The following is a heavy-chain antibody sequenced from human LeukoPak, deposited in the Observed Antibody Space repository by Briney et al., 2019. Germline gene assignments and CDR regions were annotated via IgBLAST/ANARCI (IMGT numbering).Heavy chain of an antibody. CDR3: ARYNSLLRGVTTSDY. CDR1: GYTFSNYG. D-gene: IGHD3-10*01. CDR2: ISGHNGDV. J-gene: IGHJ4*02. V-gene: IGHV1-18*01. Sequence: GTSVKVSRKASGYTFSNYGITWVRQAPGQGLEWMGTISGHNGDVNYAPKFQGRVTMTTDTSTTTAYMELRSLRFDDTAVYYCARYNSLLRGVTTSDYWGQGTLVTVS.